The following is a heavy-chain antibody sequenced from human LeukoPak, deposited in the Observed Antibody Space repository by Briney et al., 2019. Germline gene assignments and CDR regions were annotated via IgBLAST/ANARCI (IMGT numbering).Heavy chain of an antibody. J-gene: IGHJ4*02. D-gene: IGHD5-12*01. Sequence: SVKVSCKASGGTFSSYAISWVRQAPGQGLEWMGAIIPIFGTANYAQKFQGRVTITADESTSTAYMELSSLRSEDTAVYYCARHSQWLRKYYFDYWGQGILVTVSS. CDR1: GGTFSSYA. CDR3: ARHSQWLRKYYFDY. V-gene: IGHV1-69*13. CDR2: IIPIFGTA.